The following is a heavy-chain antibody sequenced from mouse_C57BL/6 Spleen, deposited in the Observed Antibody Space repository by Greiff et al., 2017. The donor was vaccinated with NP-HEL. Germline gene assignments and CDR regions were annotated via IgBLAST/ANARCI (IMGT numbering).Heavy chain of an antibody. CDR1: GYTFTSYW. V-gene: IGHV1-72*01. CDR2: IDPNSGGT. J-gene: IGHJ3*01. Sequence: VQLQQPGAELVKPGASVKLSCKASGYTFTSYWMHWVKQRPGRGLEWIGRIDPNSGGTKYNEKFKSKATLTVDKPSSTAYMQISSLTSEDSAVYYCASSTVVEGAWFAYWGQGTLVTVSA. D-gene: IGHD1-1*01. CDR3: ASSTVVEGAWFAY.